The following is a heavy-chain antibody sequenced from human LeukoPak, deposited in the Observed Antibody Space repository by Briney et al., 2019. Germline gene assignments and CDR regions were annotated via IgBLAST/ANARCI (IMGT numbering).Heavy chain of an antibody. CDR2: ISSSSSSCI. J-gene: IGHJ4*02. V-gene: IGHV3-21*01. D-gene: IGHD3-9*01. CDR3: ARDWGGDILTGTYFDY. Sequence: VGSLRLSCAASGFTFSSYSMNWVRQAPGKGLEWVSSISSSSSSCIYYADSVKGRFTISRDNAKNSMYLQMNSLRAEDTAVYYCARDWGGDILTGTYFDYWGQGTLVTVSS. CDR1: GFTFSSYS.